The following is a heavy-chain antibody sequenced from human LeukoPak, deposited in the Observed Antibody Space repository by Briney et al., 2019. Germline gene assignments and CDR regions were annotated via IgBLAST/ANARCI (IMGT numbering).Heavy chain of an antibody. D-gene: IGHD1-26*01. Sequence: PGGSLRLSCAASGFTFSSYSMNWVRQAPGKGLEWVSSISSSSSYIYYADSVKGRFTISRDNAKNSLYLQMNSLRAEDTAVYYCARDQEVKIVGAPPGYWGQGTLVTVSS. CDR2: ISSSSSYI. J-gene: IGHJ4*02. CDR3: ARDQEVKIVGAPPGY. CDR1: GFTFSSYS. V-gene: IGHV3-21*01.